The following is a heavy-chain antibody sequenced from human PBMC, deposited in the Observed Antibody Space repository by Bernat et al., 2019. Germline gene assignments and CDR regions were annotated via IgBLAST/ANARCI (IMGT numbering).Heavy chain of an antibody. CDR1: GFTFSSYA. CDR3: DYSELEHDY. Sequence: QVQLVESGGGVVQPGRSLRLSCAASGFTFSSYAMHWVRQAPGKGLEWVAVISYDGSNKYYADSVKGRFTISRDNSKNTLYLQMNSLRAEDTAVYYCDYSELEHDYWGKGTLVTVS. V-gene: IGHV3-30-3*01. D-gene: IGHD1/OR15-1a*01. CDR2: ISYDGSNK. J-gene: IGHJ4*02.